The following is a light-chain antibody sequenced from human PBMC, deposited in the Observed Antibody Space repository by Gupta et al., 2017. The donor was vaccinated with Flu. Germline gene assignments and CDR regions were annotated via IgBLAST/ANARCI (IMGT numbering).Light chain of an antibody. J-gene: IGLJ3*02. V-gene: IGLV1-47*01. Sequence: QSVLTPPPSASGTPGQRVTISRSGSSSNIGSNYVYWYQQHPGTAPKLLIYRNNQRPSGVPDRFCGSKSGTSASLAISGLRSEDEADYYCAAWDDSLSGIVFGGGTKLTVL. CDR3: AAWDDSLSGIV. CDR2: RNN. CDR1: SSNIGSNY.